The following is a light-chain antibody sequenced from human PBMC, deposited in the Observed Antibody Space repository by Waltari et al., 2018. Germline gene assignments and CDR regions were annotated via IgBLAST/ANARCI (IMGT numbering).Light chain of an antibody. CDR2: DDS. V-gene: IGLV3-21*02. Sequence: SYVVTQPPSVSVAPGQTARLTCGGNIIGSKSVQWYQQKSGQAPVLVVSDDSDRPSGIPERFSGSNSGHTATLTISGVEAGDEADYYCQVWESSSDVVFGGGTKLTVL. CDR3: QVWESSSDVV. CDR1: IIGSKS. J-gene: IGLJ2*01.